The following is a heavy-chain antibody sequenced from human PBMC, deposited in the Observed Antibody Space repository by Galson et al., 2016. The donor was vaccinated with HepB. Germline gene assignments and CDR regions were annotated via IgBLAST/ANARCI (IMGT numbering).Heavy chain of an antibody. D-gene: IGHD3-9*01. V-gene: IGHV3-21*01. J-gene: IGHJ6*01. CDR3: ARVYDVLTGGLGV. CDR2: ISSSSISI. CDR1: GFTFLRYN. Sequence: SLRLSCAASGFTFLRYNMNWVRQAPGKGLEWVSSISSSSISIYYADSVKGRFTISRDNARSLLYLQMNSLSGEDTAVYFCARVYDVLTGGLGVWGQGTRSPSPQ.